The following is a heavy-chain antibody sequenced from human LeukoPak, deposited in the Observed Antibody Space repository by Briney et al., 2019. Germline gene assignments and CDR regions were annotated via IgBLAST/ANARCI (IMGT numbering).Heavy chain of an antibody. CDR1: GGSISSGDYY. D-gene: IGHD5-18*01. CDR3: GRGGYGYGNYYFDY. Sequence: SETLSLTCTVSGGSISSGDYYWSWIRQPLGKGLELIGYIYYSGSTYYNPSNKSQVTISVDTSKTQFSQKLSSVTAADTAVYYCGRGGYGYGNYYFDYWGQGTLVTVSS. J-gene: IGHJ4*02. V-gene: IGHV4-30-4*01. CDR2: IYYSGST.